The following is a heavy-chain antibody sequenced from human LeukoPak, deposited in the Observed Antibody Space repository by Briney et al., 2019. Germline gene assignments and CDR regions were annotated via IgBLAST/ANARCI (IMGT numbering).Heavy chain of an antibody. CDR2: IYYSGST. Sequence: PSETLSLTCTVSGGSISSYYWSWIRQPPGKGLEWIGYIYYSGSTNYNPSLKSRVTISVDTSKNQFSLELSSVTAADTAVYYCARGLGELSLPSFWFDPWGHGTLVTVSS. CDR3: ARGLGELSLPSFWFDP. V-gene: IGHV4-59*01. J-gene: IGHJ5*02. D-gene: IGHD3-16*02. CDR1: GGSISSYY.